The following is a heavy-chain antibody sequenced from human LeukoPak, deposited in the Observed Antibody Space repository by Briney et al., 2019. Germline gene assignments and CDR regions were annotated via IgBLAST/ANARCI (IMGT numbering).Heavy chain of an antibody. CDR2: IYSGGST. J-gene: IGHJ6*02. Sequence: PGGSLRLSCAASGFSVSSNSLNWVRHAPGKGLQWGSVIYSGGSTYYSDSVKGRFTISRDNSKNTLHLQMNSLRAEDTAVYYCARENNFGSGMDVWGQGTTVTVSS. CDR1: GFSVSSNS. CDR3: ARENNFGSGMDV. D-gene: IGHD3-10*01. V-gene: IGHV3-53*01.